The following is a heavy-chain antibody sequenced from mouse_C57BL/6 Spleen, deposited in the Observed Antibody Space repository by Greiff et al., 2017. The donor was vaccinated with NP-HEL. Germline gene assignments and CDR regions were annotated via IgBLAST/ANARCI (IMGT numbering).Heavy chain of an antibody. CDR1: GYTFTDYY. V-gene: IGHV1-76*01. CDR3: ASDYYSNYGESGFAY. D-gene: IGHD2-5*01. CDR2: IYPGSGNT. J-gene: IGHJ3*01. Sequence: VQLQQSGAELVRPGASVKLSCKASGYTFTDYYINWVKQRPGQGLEWIARIYPGSGNTYYNEKFKGKATLTAEKSSSTAYMQLSSLTSEDSAVYFCASDYYSNYGESGFAYWGQGTLVTVSA.